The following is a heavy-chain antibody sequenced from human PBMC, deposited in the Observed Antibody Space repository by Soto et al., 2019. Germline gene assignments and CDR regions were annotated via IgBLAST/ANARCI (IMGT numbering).Heavy chain of an antibody. CDR2: IYYDGNT. CDR1: GGSITSSSYY. J-gene: IGHJ4*02. D-gene: IGHD6-6*01. V-gene: IGHV4-39*01. Sequence: PSETLSLTCSVSGGSITSSSYYWGWIRQPPGKGLECIGNIYYDGNTYYNPSLKSRVTISLDTSKNQFSLRLNSVTAADTAMYYCARSSIEPRLLMYPFDYWGQGNLVT. CDR3: ARSSIEPRLLMYPFDY.